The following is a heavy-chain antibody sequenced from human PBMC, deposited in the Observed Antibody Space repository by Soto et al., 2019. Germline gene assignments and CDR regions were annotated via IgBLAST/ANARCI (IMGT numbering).Heavy chain of an antibody. CDR3: ARDGLLFSGPYRPSRFDY. D-gene: IGHD3-16*02. CDR2: IKHDTSEA. J-gene: IGHJ4*02. V-gene: IGHV3-7*03. CDR1: GFNFSDYW. Sequence: GSLRLSCAASGFNFSDYWMSWVRQAPGKGLEWVGNIKHDTSEAHYADSVKGRFTITRDNIKNFLFLQMNGLRSDDTASYYCARDGLLFSGPYRPSRFDYWGLGTLVTVSS.